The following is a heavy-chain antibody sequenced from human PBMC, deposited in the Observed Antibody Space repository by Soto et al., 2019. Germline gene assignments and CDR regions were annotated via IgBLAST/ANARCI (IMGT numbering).Heavy chain of an antibody. Sequence: SETLSLTCTVSGGSISSSSYYWGLIRQPPGKGLEWIGTIHYSGSTYYNPSLKSRVTISVDTSKNQFSLKVSSVTAADTAVYYCASTYFDWLLIDYWGQGTLVTVS. CDR2: IHYSGST. J-gene: IGHJ4*02. V-gene: IGHV4-39*01. CDR3: ASTYFDWLLIDY. D-gene: IGHD3-9*01. CDR1: GGSISSSSYY.